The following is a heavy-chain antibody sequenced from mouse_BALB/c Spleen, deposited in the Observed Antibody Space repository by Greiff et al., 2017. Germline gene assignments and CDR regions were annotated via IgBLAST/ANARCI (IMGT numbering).Heavy chain of an antibody. CDR3: ARDYGYAYWYFDV. CDR2: ISSGGST. V-gene: IGHV5-6-5*01. Sequence: DVMLVESGGGLVKPGGSLKLSCAASGFAFSSYDMSWVRQTPEKRLEWVAYISSGGSTYYPDSVKGRFTISRDNARNILYLQMSSLRSEDTAMYYCARDYGYAYWYFDVWGAGTTVTVSS. J-gene: IGHJ1*01. CDR1: GFAFSSYD. D-gene: IGHD1-2*01.